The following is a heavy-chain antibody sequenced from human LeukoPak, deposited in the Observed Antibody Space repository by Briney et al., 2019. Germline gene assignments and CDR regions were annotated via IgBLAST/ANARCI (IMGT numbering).Heavy chain of an antibody. D-gene: IGHD4-23*01. J-gene: IGHJ4*02. V-gene: IGHV3-53*01. CDR3: ARDYGGNSFDY. CDR2: IYSGGST. CDR1: GFTVSSNY. Sequence: GGSLRLSCAASGFTVSSNYMSWVRQAPGKGLEWVSVIYSGGSTYYADSVKGRFTISRDNSKNTLYLQMNSLRAEDTAVYYCARDYGGNSFDYWGRGTLVTVSS.